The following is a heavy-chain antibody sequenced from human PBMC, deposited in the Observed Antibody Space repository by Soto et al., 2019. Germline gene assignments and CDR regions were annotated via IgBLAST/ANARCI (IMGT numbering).Heavy chain of an antibody. Sequence: ASVKVSFKASGYTFTGYYMHWLRQAPGQGLEWMGWINPNSGGTNYAQKFQGRVTMTRDTSISTAYMELSRLRSDDTAVYYCAREASGYEVFHFDYWGQGTLVTVSS. J-gene: IGHJ4*02. CDR2: INPNSGGT. V-gene: IGHV1-2*02. D-gene: IGHD5-12*01. CDR3: AREASGYEVFHFDY. CDR1: GYTFTGYY.